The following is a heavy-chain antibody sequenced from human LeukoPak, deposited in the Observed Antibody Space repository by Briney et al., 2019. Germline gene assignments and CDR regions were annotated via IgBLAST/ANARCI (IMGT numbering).Heavy chain of an antibody. CDR2: MNPNSGNT. D-gene: IGHD3-10*01. J-gene: IGHJ5*02. CDR3: ARYITMVRGGSWFDP. V-gene: IGHV1-8*01. Sequence: ASVKVSCKASGYTFTSYDINWVRQATGQGLEWMGWMNPNSGNTGYVQKFQGRVTMTRNTSISTAYMELSSLRSEDTALYYCARYITMVRGGSWFDPWGQGTLVTVSS. CDR1: GYTFTSYD.